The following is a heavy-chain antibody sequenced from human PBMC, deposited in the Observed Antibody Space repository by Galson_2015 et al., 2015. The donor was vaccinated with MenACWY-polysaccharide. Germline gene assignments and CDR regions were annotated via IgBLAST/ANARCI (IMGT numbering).Heavy chain of an antibody. V-gene: IGHV2-5*01. Sequence: NDDKRYSPSLKSRLTITKDTSKNQVVLTMTNMDPVDTATYYCAHRGGYCSGGTCWRWFDPWGQGTLVTVSS. D-gene: IGHD2-15*01. CDR3: AHRGGYCSGGTCWRWFDP. CDR2: NDDK. J-gene: IGHJ5*02.